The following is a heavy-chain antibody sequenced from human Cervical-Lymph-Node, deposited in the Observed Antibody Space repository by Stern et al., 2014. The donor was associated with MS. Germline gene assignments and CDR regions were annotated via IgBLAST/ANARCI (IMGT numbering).Heavy chain of an antibody. D-gene: IGHD5-18*01. CDR3: ARDNDVDTAMAYNWFDP. CDR1: GGSISSGSYY. V-gene: IGHV4-61*02. J-gene: IGHJ5*02. CDR2: IYTSGST. Sequence: QLQLQESGPGLVKPSQTLSLTCTVSGGSISSGSYYWSWIRQPAGKGLEWIGRIYTSGSTNYNPSLKSRVTISVDTSKNQFSLKLSSVTAADTAVYYCARDNDVDTAMAYNWFDPWGQGTLVTVSS.